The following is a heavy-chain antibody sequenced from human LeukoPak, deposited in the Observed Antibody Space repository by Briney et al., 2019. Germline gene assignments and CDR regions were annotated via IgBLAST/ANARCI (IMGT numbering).Heavy chain of an antibody. Sequence: ASVKVSCKASGYTFTSFGISWVRQALGQGLDWLDWISAYNGNTNYAQKLQGRVTMTTDTSTSTAYMELRSLRSDDTAVYYCARTGQIAVAGTGDYWGQGTLVTVSS. V-gene: IGHV1-18*01. J-gene: IGHJ4*02. CDR2: ISAYNGNT. CDR3: ARTGQIAVAGTGDY. D-gene: IGHD6-19*01. CDR1: GYTFTSFG.